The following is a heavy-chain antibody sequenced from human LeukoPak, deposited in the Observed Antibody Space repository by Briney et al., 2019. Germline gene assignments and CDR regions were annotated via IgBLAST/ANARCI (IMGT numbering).Heavy chain of an antibody. CDR2: IYYSGST. CDR3: ARVGSSSFFDY. V-gene: IGHV4-31*03. D-gene: IGHD6-6*01. Sequence: SETLSLTCTVSGGPISSGGYYWSWIRQHPGKGPEWIGYIYYSGSTYYNPSLKSRVTISVDTSKNQFSLKLSSVTAADTAVYYCARVGSSSFFDYWGQGTLVTVSS. J-gene: IGHJ4*02. CDR1: GGPISSGGYY.